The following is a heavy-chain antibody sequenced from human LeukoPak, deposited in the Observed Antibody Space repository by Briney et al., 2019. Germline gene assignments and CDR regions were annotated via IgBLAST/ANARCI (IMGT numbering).Heavy chain of an antibody. D-gene: IGHD3-9*01. Sequence: PGGSLRLSCAASGFTFSNYAMSWVRQAPGKGLEWVSGISGSGGSTYYADSVKGRFTISRDNSKNTLYLQMSSLRAEDTAVYYCAKRVLYFDWLGYYFDYWGQGTLVTVSS. CDR1: GFTFSNYA. CDR2: ISGSGGST. CDR3: AKRVLYFDWLGYYFDY. J-gene: IGHJ4*02. V-gene: IGHV3-23*01.